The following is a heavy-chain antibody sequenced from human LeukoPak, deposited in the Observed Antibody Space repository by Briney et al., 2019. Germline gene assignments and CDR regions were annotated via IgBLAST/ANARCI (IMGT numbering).Heavy chain of an antibody. CDR3: AVGYSSTWYHFEC. J-gene: IGHJ4*02. D-gene: IGHD6-13*01. CDR2: IKQDGSEK. CDR1: GFSFSSYW. V-gene: IGHV3-7*03. Sequence: PGGSLRLSCAASGFSFSSYWMSWVRQAPGKGLEWVANIKQDGSEKYYVDSVKGRFTISRDNAKNSLYLQMNSLRAEDTAVYYCAVGYSSTWYHFECWGQGTLVTVSS.